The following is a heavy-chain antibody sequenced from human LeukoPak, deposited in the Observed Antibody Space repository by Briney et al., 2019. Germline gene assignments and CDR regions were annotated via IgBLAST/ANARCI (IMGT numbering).Heavy chain of an antibody. J-gene: IGHJ6*03. CDR3: ARDVRAAAGSDTQFNYYYYYMDV. Sequence: PGGSLRLSCAASGFTFSSYGMHWVRQAPGKGLEWVANIKQDGSEKYYVDSVKGRFTISRDNAKNSLYLQMNSLRAEGTAVYYCARDVRAAAGSDTQFNYYYYYMDVWGKGTTVTVSS. D-gene: IGHD6-13*01. CDR1: GFTFSSYG. V-gene: IGHV3-7*01. CDR2: IKQDGSEK.